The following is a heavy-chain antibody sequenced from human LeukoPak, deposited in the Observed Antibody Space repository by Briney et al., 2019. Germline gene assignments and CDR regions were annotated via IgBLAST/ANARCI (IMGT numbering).Heavy chain of an antibody. CDR2: LDPGVST. J-gene: IGHJ6*03. CDR1: GGPVYSYY. V-gene: IGHV4-4*07. CDR3: ARLKFYDSTGYSPGHYMDV. Sequence: KPSETLSLTGTVSGGPVYSYYWRWNRQTAGNGLEWIGRLDPGVSTNYNPSLQSRVTLSVDTSKNQFALKLSAVTAADTAVYYCARLKFYDSTGYSPGHYMDVWGKGTTVTVSS. D-gene: IGHD3-22*01.